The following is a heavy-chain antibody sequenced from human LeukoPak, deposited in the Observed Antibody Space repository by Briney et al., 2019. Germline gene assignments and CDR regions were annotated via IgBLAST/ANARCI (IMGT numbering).Heavy chain of an antibody. CDR3: ARVGYRSEYFDY. Sequence: PSETLSLTCTVSGGSISSYYWSWIRQPPGKGLEWIGYIYYSGSTNYNPSLKSRVTISVDTSKNQFSLKLSSVTAADTAVYYCARVGYRSEYFDYWGQGTLVTVSS. CDR2: IYYSGST. CDR1: GGSISSYY. V-gene: IGHV4-59*12. D-gene: IGHD5-18*01. J-gene: IGHJ4*02.